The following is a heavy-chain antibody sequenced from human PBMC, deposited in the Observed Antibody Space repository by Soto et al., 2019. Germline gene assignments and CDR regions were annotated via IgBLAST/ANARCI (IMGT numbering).Heavy chain of an antibody. CDR1: GFTFSDYA. J-gene: IGHJ6*02. CDR2: IRDDGTNK. CDR3: AREGRIAKVRGVRYDYYGMDV. V-gene: IGHV3-30-3*01. D-gene: IGHD3-10*01. Sequence: QVQLVESGGGVVQPGRSLRLSCAASGFTFSDYAMHWVRQAPGKGLEWVALIRDDGTNKFYADTMKGRFSISRDNSKNTLFLQMNSLSVEDTAVYYCAREGRIAKVRGVRYDYYGMDVWGQGTTVTVSS.